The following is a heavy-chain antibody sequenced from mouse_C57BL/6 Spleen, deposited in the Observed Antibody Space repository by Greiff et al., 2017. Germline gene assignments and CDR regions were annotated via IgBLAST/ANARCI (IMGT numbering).Heavy chain of an antibody. CDR1: GYTFTDYN. V-gene: IGHV1-18*01. D-gene: IGHD4-1*01. CDR3: ARSGLGFDY. J-gene: IGHJ2*01. Sequence: EVHLVESGPELVKPGASVKIPCKASGYTFTDYNMDWVKQSHGKSLEWIGDINPNNGGTIYNQKFKGKATLTVDKSSSTAYMELRSLTSEDTAVYYCARSGLGFDYWGQGTTLTVSS. CDR2: INPNNGGT.